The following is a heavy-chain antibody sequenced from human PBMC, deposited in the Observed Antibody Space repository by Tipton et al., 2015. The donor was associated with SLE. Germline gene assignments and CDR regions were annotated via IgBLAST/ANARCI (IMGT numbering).Heavy chain of an antibody. D-gene: IGHD5-12*01. CDR3: ARSVWWLPPDYYYYMDV. Sequence: VQLVQSGAEVKKPGESLKISCKGSGYSFISYWIGWVRQMPGKGLEWMGIIYPGDSDTRYSPSFQGQVTTSADKSISTAYLQWSSLKASDTAMYYCARSVWWLPPDYYYYMDVWGKGTTVTVSS. J-gene: IGHJ6*03. V-gene: IGHV5-51*03. CDR2: IYPGDSDT. CDR1: GYSFISYW.